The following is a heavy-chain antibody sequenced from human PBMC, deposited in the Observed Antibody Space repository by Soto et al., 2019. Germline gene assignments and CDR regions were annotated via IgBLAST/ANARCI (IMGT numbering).Heavy chain of an antibody. J-gene: IGHJ6*02. CDR3: ARGHSTDCSNGVCSFFYNHEMDV. D-gene: IGHD2-8*01. Sequence: QVQLVQSGGEVKKPGASVKVSCKASGYSFTDYHVHWVRQAPGQGLEWLGRINPKSGGTSTAQKFQGWVTMTRDTSINTAYMDLTRLRSDDTAVYYCARGHSTDCSNGVCSFFYNHEMDVWGQGTPITV. CDR1: GYSFTDYH. CDR2: INPKSGGT. V-gene: IGHV1-2*04.